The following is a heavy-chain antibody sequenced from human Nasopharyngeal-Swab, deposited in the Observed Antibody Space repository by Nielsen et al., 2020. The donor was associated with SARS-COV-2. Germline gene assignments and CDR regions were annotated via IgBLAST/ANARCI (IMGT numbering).Heavy chain of an antibody. Sequence: GGSLRLSCAASGFTFTNCAMHWVRPAPGKGLEWVAVIWTDGITKKYLDSVKGRFTISRDDSTNTVSLQMNGLRAEDTAVYYCARDRTSDYQMLHGAFDVWGQGALVTVSS. D-gene: IGHD2-2*01. CDR3: ARDRTSDYQMLHGAFDV. CDR1: GFTFTNCA. V-gene: IGHV3-33*01. J-gene: IGHJ3*01. CDR2: IWTDGITK.